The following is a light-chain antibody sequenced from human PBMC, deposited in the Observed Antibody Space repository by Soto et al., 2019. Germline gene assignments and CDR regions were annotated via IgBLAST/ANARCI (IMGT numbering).Light chain of an antibody. CDR2: ENN. CDR1: SSNIGNKY. Sequence: QSVLTQPPSVSAAPGQKVTISCSGSSSNIGNKYVSWYQQLPGTAPKLLIYENNKRPSGIPDRVSGSKSGTSATLGITGLQNGDEADYYCGTWDSSLSAVFGGGTQLTVL. CDR3: GTWDSSLSAV. J-gene: IGLJ7*01. V-gene: IGLV1-51*02.